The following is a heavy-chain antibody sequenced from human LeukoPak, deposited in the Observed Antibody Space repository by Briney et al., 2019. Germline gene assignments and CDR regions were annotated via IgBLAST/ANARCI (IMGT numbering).Heavy chain of an antibody. Sequence: PSQTLSLTCTVSGGSISSGDCYWSWIRQPPGKGLEWIGYIYYSGSTYYNPSLKSRVTISVDTSKNQFSLKLSSVTAADTAVYYCASGGPMVRGVIASPGAVDAFDIWGQGTMVTVSS. CDR2: IYYSGST. CDR1: GGSISSGDCY. D-gene: IGHD3-10*01. CDR3: ASGGPMVRGVIASPGAVDAFDI. J-gene: IGHJ3*02. V-gene: IGHV4-30-4*08.